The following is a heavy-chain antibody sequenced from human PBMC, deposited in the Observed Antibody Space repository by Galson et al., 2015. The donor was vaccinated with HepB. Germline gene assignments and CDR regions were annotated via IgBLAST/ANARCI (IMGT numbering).Heavy chain of an antibody. CDR1: GFSLSTSGVG. CDR3: AHPPYYYDR. CDR2: IYWNDDK. J-gene: IGHJ4*02. Sequence: PALVKPTQTLTLTCTFSGFSLSTSGVGVGWIRQPPGKALEWLALIYWNDDKSYSPSLKSRLTITKDTSKNQVVLTMTNMDPVDTATYYCAHPPYYYDRWGQGTLVTVSS. D-gene: IGHD3-22*01. V-gene: IGHV2-5*01.